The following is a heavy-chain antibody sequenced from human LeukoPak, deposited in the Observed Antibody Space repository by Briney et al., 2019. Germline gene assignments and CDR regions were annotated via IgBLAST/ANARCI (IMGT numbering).Heavy chain of an antibody. J-gene: IGHJ6*02. D-gene: IGHD5-12*01. CDR3: VRDLVATIDHYYYGMDV. Sequence: SETLSLTCTVSGASVSSDGYYWNWIRQPPGKGLEWIGYVYYTGSTNYNASLKSRVTIFVDTSRNQFSLNLNSVTAADTAVYFCVRDLVATIDHYYYGMDVWGQGTTVTVSS. CDR1: GASVSSDGYY. V-gene: IGHV4-61*08. CDR2: VYYTGST.